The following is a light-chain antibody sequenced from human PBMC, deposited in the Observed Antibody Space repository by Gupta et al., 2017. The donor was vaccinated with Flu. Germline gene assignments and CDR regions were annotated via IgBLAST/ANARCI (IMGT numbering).Light chain of an antibody. CDR1: QKIGSN. V-gene: IGKV6-21*01. CDR2: YAS. Sequence: ADFQSVTHKEKVSITCLASQKIGSNLNWYQHKPGQSPNLLIKYASHDASGVPSRFSGRGSGTDLTLTIKAVEAEDAATYYCQQSSSFPLTFGQGTLLEIK. J-gene: IGKJ5*01. CDR3: QQSSSFPLT.